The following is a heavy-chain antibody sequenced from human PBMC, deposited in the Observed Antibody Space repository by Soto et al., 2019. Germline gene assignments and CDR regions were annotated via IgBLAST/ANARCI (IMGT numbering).Heavy chain of an antibody. Sequence: SETLSLTCTFDGGSFSAYYWSWIRQPPGKGLEWIGEINDSGTSNYNPSLKSRVAILLDTSKNQFSLKLNSVTAADTAVYYCVRKHNRAGSFDSWGPGILVTV. CDR3: VRKHNRAGSFDS. D-gene: IGHD2-21*01. V-gene: IGHV4-34*01. CDR2: INDSGTS. J-gene: IGHJ4*02. CDR1: GGSFSAYY.